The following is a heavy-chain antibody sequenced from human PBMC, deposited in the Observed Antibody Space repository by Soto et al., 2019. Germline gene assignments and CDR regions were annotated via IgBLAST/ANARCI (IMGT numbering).Heavy chain of an antibody. J-gene: IGHJ3*02. V-gene: IGHV1-2*04. CDR2: INPTSGGT. D-gene: IGHD2-8*01. Sequence: QVQLVQAGAEVKKPGASVKVSCTAAGYTLTGYDMHWVRQATGQGLEWMGWINPTSGGTKYAQKFQRWGTMTRDRHNNTYYLELSRLRYDDTDMYPCACDQLMAPLTVDFYIWRQGTMVTVSS. CDR1: GYTLTGYD. CDR3: ACDQLMAPLTVDFYI.